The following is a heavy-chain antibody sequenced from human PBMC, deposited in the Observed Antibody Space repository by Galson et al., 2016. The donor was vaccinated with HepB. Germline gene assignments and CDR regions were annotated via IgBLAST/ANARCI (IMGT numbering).Heavy chain of an antibody. CDR3: AKDVGYCSGGTCSIDAFDI. V-gene: IGHV3-23*01. J-gene: IGHJ3*02. D-gene: IGHD2-15*01. CDR2: ISGSGGST. Sequence: SLRLSCAVSGLTVSGDYMSWVRQAPGKGLEWVSAISGSGGSTYYADSVKGRFTISRDNPKNTLYLQMNSLRDEDTAVYYCAKDVGYCSGGTCSIDAFDIWGQGTMVTVSS. CDR1: GLTVSGDY.